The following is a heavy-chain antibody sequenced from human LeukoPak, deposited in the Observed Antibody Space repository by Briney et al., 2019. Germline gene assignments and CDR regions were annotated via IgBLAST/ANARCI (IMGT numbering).Heavy chain of an antibody. D-gene: IGHD6-19*01. J-gene: IGHJ6*02. CDR3: ARLTVAGRNNYYYGMDV. V-gene: IGHV1-2*04. CDR1: GYTFTSYG. CDR2: INPNSGGT. Sequence: GASVKVSCKASGYTFTSYGISWVRQAPGQGLEWMGWINPNSGGTNYAQKFQGWVTMTRDTSISTAYMELSRLRSDDTAVYYCARLTVAGRNNYYYGMDVWGQGTTVTVSS.